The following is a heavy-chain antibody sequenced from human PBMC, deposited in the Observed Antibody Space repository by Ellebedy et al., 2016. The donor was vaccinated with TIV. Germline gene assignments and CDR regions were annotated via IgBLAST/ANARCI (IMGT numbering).Heavy chain of an antibody. V-gene: IGHV3-9*01. CDR1: GFTFDDYA. Sequence: SLKISCAASGFTFDDYAMHWVRQAPGKGLEWVSGISWNSGSIDYADSVKGRFTISRDNAKNSLYLQMNSLRAADTAVYYCAKTLITMKVVVITPYFDNWGQGTLVTVSS. CDR3: AKTLITMKVVVITPYFDN. J-gene: IGHJ4*02. CDR2: ISWNSGSI. D-gene: IGHD3-22*01.